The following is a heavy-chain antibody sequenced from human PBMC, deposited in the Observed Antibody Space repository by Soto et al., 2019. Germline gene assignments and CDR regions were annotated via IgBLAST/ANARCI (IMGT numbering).Heavy chain of an antibody. CDR2: INPNSGDT. CDR3: ARGPSHGAFDI. CDR1: GYTFTDYY. J-gene: IGHJ3*02. V-gene: IGHV1-2*04. Sequence: QVQLAQSGAEVKNPGASVKVSCKASGYTFTDYYIHWLRQAPAQGLEWMGWINPNSGDTKYAQKFQGWATMTRDTSISTTAMELSRLTSDDTALYYWARGPSHGAFDIWGKGTIITVSS.